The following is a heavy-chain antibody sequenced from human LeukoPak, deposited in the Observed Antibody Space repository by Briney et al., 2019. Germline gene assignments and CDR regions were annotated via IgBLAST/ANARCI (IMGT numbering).Heavy chain of an antibody. V-gene: IGHV3-23*01. CDR3: APTSPRRYYDY. CDR2: ISGSGGST. CDR1: GFTFGDYA. D-gene: IGHD3-16*01. Sequence: GGSLRLSCTASGFTFGDYAMSWFRQAPGKGLEWVSAISGSGGSTYYADSVKGRFTISRDNSKNTLYLQMNSLRAEDTAVYYCAPTSPRRYYDYWGQGTLVTVSS. J-gene: IGHJ4*02.